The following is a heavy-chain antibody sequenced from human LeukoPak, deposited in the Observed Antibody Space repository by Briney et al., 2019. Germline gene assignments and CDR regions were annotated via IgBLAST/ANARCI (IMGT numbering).Heavy chain of an antibody. V-gene: IGHV4-39*01. CDR2: IYYSGST. J-gene: IGHJ3*02. CDR3: ARRRKVPAPRAGDAFDI. CDR1: GGSVSSSDSY. Sequence: SETLSLTCTVSGGSVSSSDSYWGWVRQPPGKGLEWIGVDNIYYSGSTSYNPSLKSRVTISLDTSKNQFSLKLNSVTAADTAIYYCARRRKVPAPRAGDAFDIWGQGTMVTVSS. D-gene: IGHD2-21*02.